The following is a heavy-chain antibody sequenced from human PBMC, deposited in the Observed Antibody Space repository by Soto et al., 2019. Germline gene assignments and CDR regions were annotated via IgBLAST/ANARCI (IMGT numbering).Heavy chain of an antibody. V-gene: IGHV3-7*03. CDR2: IKEDESEM. Sequence: GGSLRLSCVASGFTFTDYWMTWVRQAPGKGLEWVANIKEDESEMRYVDSVKGRFTISRDNVRNSLYLQMNSLTAEDSAVYYCARDKPPEYKYAFSYGLDVWGQGTTVTVSS. D-gene: IGHD2-8*01. CDR3: ARDKPPEYKYAFSYGLDV. CDR1: GFTFTDYW. J-gene: IGHJ6*02.